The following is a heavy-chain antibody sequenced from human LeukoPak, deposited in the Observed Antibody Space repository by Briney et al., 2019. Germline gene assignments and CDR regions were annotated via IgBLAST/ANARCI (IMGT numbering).Heavy chain of an antibody. J-gene: IGHJ6*02. D-gene: IGHD5-12*01. CDR3: VRDRLEWLSDYYYHMDV. CDR1: GFTFSSYG. CDR2: ISYAGSNE. Sequence: GGSLRLSCAASGFTFSSYGLHWVRQAPGKGLEWVAVISYAGSNEYYADSVKGRFTISRDNSNNTMYLQMSSLRVEDTAVYYCVRDRLEWLSDYYYHMDVWGQGTTVTVSS. V-gene: IGHV3-30-3*01.